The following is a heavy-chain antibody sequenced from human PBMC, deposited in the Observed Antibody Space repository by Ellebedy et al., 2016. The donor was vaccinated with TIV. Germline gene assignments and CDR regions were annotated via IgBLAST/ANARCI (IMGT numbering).Heavy chain of an antibody. Sequence: SETLSLTXAVSGGSISSSNWWSWVRQPPGKGLEWIGEIYHSGSTNYNPSLKSRVTISVDTSKNQFSLKLSSVTAADTAVYYCARGGATYGSGSSPPYWGQGTLVTVSS. J-gene: IGHJ4*02. V-gene: IGHV4-4*02. CDR2: IYHSGST. D-gene: IGHD3-10*01. CDR1: GGSISSSNW. CDR3: ARGGATYGSGSSPPY.